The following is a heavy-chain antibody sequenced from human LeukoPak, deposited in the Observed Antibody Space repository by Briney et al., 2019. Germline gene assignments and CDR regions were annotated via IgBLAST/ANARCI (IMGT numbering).Heavy chain of an antibody. CDR2: IYYSGST. V-gene: IGHV4-39*07. Sequence: SETLSLTCTVSGSSISSSSYYWGWIRQPPGKGLEWIGSIYYSGSTYYNPSLKSRVTISVDTSKNQFSLKLSSVTAADTAVYYCARDQMIVVGFDYWGQGTLVTVSS. D-gene: IGHD3-22*01. CDR3: ARDQMIVVGFDY. CDR1: GSSISSSSYY. J-gene: IGHJ4*02.